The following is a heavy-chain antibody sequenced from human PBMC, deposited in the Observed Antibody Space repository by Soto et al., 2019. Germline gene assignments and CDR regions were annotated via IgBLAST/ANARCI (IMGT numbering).Heavy chain of an antibody. CDR1: GYNFVDYW. CDR3: ARRGNWFDP. V-gene: IGHV5-51*01. D-gene: IGHD1-26*01. J-gene: IGHJ5*02. Sequence: GESLKISCKAFGYNFVDYWIGWVRQMPGKGLEWMGTIYPGDSDATYSPSFQGQVTISVDKSITTAYLQWSSLKASDTAMYYCARRGNWFDPWGQGTLVTVSS. CDR2: IYPGDSDA.